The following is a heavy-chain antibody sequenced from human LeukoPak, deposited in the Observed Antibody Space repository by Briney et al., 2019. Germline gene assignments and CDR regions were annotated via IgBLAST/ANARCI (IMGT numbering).Heavy chain of an antibody. Sequence: ASVKVSCKASGYTFRGYYMHWVRQAPGHGLEWMGWINPTSGGTNYAQKFQSRVTMTRDTSINTGYMDLSSLGSDDTAFYYCARGDYSAYTGAFDIWGQGTMVTVSP. J-gene: IGHJ3*02. D-gene: IGHD5-12*01. CDR3: ARGDYSAYTGAFDI. CDR2: INPTSGGT. V-gene: IGHV1-2*02. CDR1: GYTFRGYY.